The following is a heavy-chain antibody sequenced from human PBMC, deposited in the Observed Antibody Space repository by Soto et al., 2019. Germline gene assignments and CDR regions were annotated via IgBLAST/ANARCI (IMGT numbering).Heavy chain of an antibody. CDR2: IYYSGST. D-gene: IGHD1-26*01. CDR3: ARRSWVGATHDY. CDR1: GGSISSSSYY. Sequence: QLQLQESGPGLVKPSETLSLTCTVSGGSISSSSYYWGWIRQPPGKGLEWIGSIYYSGSTYYNPSLKSRVTISVDTSKNQFSLKLSSVTAADTAVYYCARRSWVGATHDYWGQGTLVTVSS. V-gene: IGHV4-39*01. J-gene: IGHJ4*02.